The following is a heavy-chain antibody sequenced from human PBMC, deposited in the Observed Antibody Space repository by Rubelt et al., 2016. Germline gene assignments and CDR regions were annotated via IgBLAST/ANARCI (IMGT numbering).Heavy chain of an antibody. CDR3: ARHGRAAARYYV. CDR2: IYSSGST. CDR1: GGSIGSYY. D-gene: IGHD6-13*01. J-gene: IGHJ6*02. V-gene: IGHV4-59*08. Sequence: QLQLQESGPGLVKPSETLSLTCTVSGGSIGSYYWSWIRQPPGKGLEWIGYIYSSGSTYYNPSLQSRVTLSVDTSKNQFSLKLSSVTAADTAGCYCARHGRAAARYYVWGQGTTVTVSS.